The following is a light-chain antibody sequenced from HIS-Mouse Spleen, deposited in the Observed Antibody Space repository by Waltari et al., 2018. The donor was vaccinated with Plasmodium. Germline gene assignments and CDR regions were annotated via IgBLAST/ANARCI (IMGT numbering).Light chain of an antibody. CDR3: QAWDSSTAV. V-gene: IGLV3-1*01. CDR2: QDS. CDR1: TLGANY. J-gene: IGLJ3*02. Sequence: SYELTQPPSVSVSPGQTASIPCPGHTLGANYACWYQQKPGQSPVLVIYQDSKRPSGIPERFSGSNSGNTATLTISGTQAMDEADYYCQAWDSSTAVFGGGTKLTVL.